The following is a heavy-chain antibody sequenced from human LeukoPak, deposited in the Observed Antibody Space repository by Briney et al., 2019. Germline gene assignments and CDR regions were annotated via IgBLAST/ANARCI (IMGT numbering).Heavy chain of an antibody. V-gene: IGHV4-31*03. CDR3: AMNSGHDLTFDY. CDR1: GGSISSGGYY. D-gene: IGHD5-12*01. Sequence: KTSETLSLTCTVSGGSISSGGYYWSWIRQHPGKGLEWIGYIYYSGSTYYNPSLKSRVTISVDTSKNQFSLKLSSVTAADTAVYYCAMNSGHDLTFDYWGQGTLVTVSS. J-gene: IGHJ4*02. CDR2: IYYSGST.